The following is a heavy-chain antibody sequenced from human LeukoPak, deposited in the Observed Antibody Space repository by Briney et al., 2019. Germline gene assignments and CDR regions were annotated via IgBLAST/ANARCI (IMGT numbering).Heavy chain of an antibody. CDR3: TRETRAPTH. CDR2: IKPDGSEK. J-gene: IGHJ4*02. V-gene: IGHV3-7*05. Sequence: GGSLRLSCAASGFTFSGSLMGWFRQAPGKGLERVATIKPDGSEKYYVDSVKGRFTVSGDNAKNSLFLQVNSLRAEDTAVYYYTRETRAPTHWGQGTLVTVSS. CDR1: GFTFSGSL.